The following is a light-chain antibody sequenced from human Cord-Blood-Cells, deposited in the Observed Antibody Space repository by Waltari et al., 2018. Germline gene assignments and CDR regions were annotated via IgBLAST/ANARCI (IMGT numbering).Light chain of an antibody. CDR1: SLRSTY. CDR2: GKN. J-gene: IGLJ3*02. V-gene: IGLV3-19*01. CDR3: NSRDSSGNHLV. Sequence: SSELTQDPAVSVALGQTVRITCQGDSLRSTYASWYQQKPGQAPVLVIYGKNNRPSVIPDRFSCSSSGNTASLTITGAQAEDEADYYCNSRDSSGNHLVFGGGTKLTVL.